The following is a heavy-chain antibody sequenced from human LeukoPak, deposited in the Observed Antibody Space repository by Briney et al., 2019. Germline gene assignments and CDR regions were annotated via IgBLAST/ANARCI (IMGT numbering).Heavy chain of an antibody. CDR3: ARGGSYYDFWSGRAPFTP. D-gene: IGHD3-3*01. CDR1: GGSFSDYY. Sequence: SETLSLTCVVYGGSFSDYYWSWIRQPPGKGLEWIGEINHSGYTNYNPSLKSRITISVDTSKNQFSLNLSYMTAADTAVYHCARGGSYYDFWSGRAPFTPWGQGTLVTVSS. V-gene: IGHV4-34*01. CDR2: INHSGYT. J-gene: IGHJ4*02.